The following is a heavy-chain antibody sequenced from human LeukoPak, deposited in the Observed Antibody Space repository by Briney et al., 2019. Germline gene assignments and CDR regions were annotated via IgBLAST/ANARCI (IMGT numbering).Heavy chain of an antibody. CDR2: IRYDGSNK. CDR3: AREGTEYYDILTGYQGAFDI. CDR1: GFTFSSYG. V-gene: IGHV3-30*02. D-gene: IGHD3-9*01. J-gene: IGHJ3*02. Sequence: GGSLRLSCAASGFTFSSYGMHWVRQAPGKGLEWVAFIRYDGSNKYYADSVKGRFTISRDNSKNTLYLQMNSLRAEDTAVYYCAREGTEYYDILTGYQGAFDIWGQGTMVTVSS.